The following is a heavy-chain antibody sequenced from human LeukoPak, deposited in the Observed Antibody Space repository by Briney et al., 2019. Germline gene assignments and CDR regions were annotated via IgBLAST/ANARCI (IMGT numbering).Heavy chain of an antibody. D-gene: IGHD5-12*01. V-gene: IGHV4-39*07. CDR3: AREASGYDSWFDP. J-gene: IGHJ5*02. CDR1: GGSISSSTYY. CDR2: ISYSGST. Sequence: PSETLSLTCTVSGGSISSSTYYWGWIRQPPGKGLEWIGSISYSGSTYYNPSLKSRVTISVDTSKNQFSLKLSSVTAADTAVYYCAREASGYDSWFDPWGQGTLVTVSS.